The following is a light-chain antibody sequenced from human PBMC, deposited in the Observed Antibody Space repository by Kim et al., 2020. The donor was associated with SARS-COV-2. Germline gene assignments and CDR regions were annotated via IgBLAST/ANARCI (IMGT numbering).Light chain of an antibody. CDR3: QHYNNWSMYT. V-gene: IGKV3-15*01. CDR2: GAS. CDR1: QSVDSN. Sequence: VSPGERSTLSCRASQSVDSNVAWYQQRPGQAPRLLIYGASTRATTVPARFSGSGSGTEFTLTISSLQSEDFAVYYCQHYNNWSMYTFGQGTKLEI. J-gene: IGKJ2*01.